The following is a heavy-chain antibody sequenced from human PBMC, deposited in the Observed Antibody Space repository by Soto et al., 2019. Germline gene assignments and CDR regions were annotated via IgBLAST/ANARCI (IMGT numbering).Heavy chain of an antibody. CDR1: GGTFSSYA. CDR2: IIPIFGTA. V-gene: IGHV1-69*06. D-gene: IGHD4-17*01. Sequence: QVQLVQSGAEVKKPGSSVKVSCKASGGTFSSYAISWVRQAPGQGLEWMGGIIPIFGTANYAQKFQGRVTITADKSTSTAYMELSSLRSEDTAVYYCARGTVTTSSYYYCGMDVWGQGTTVTVSS. CDR3: ARGTVTTSSYYYCGMDV. J-gene: IGHJ6*02.